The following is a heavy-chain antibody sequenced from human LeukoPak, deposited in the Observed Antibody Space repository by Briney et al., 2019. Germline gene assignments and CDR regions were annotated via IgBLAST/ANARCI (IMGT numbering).Heavy chain of an antibody. J-gene: IGHJ4*02. Sequence: PGGSLRLSCAASGFTFSSYWMHWVRQAPGKGLVWVSRLNSDGSSTSYADTVKGRFTISRDNAENTLHLQMNSLRAEDTAVYYCARVGSGYRNLDYWGQGTLVTVSS. V-gene: IGHV3-74*01. CDR3: ARVGSGYRNLDY. D-gene: IGHD3-22*01. CDR1: GFTFSSYW. CDR2: LNSDGSST.